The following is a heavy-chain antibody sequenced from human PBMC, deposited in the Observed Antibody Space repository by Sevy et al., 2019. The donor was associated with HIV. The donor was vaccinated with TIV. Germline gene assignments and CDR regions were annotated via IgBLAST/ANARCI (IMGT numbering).Heavy chain of an antibody. D-gene: IGHD1-26*01. V-gene: IGHV3-NL1*01. Sequence: GGSLRLSCAASRFIFNDYGMHWVRQAPGKGLEWVSIIYSGGSTYYADSVKGRFTISRDISKNTLYLQMNILRAEDTAVYYCARVREGAKVFWGQGTVVTVSS. J-gene: IGHJ4*02. CDR1: RFIFNDYG. CDR2: IYSGGST. CDR3: ARVREGAKVF.